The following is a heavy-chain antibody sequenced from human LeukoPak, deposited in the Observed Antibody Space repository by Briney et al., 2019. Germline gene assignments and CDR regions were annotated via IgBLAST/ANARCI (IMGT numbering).Heavy chain of an antibody. CDR2: ISAYNGNT. Sequence: ASVKVSCKAPGYTFTSYGISWVRQAPGQGLEWMGWISAYNGNTNYAQKFQGRVTMTRDTSISTAYMELSRLRSDDTAVYYCARGMGSGSYQDYWGQGTLVTVSS. CDR3: ARGMGSGSYQDY. D-gene: IGHD3-10*01. J-gene: IGHJ4*02. V-gene: IGHV1-18*01. CDR1: GYTFTSYG.